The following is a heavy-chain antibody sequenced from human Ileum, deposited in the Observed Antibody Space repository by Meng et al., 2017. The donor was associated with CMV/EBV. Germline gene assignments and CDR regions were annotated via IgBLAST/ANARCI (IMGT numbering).Heavy chain of an antibody. CDR3: SRLRQFDY. Sequence: SLRRSGEGYGITSTNCGLGWVRQAPGKRLEWVAYIRSSNNIYCAEAVKRRFTVSRDNAKNSLYLQMNSLSVDDTADYYCSRLRQFDYWRRGSLVTVSS. V-gene: IGHV3-69-1*01. CDR1: GITSTNCG. CDR2: IRSSNNI. J-gene: IGHJ4*02.